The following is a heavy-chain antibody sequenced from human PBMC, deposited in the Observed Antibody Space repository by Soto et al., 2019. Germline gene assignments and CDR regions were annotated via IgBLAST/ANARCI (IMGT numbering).Heavy chain of an antibody. J-gene: IGHJ4*02. CDR1: GFPFSSYG. V-gene: IGHV3-30*18. CDR3: AKETVLLWFGGGNYFDY. D-gene: IGHD3-10*01. Sequence: GGSLRLSCAASGFPFSSYGMHWVRQAPGKGLEWVAVISYDGGNKYYADSVKGRFTISRDNSKNTLYLQMNSLRAEDTAVYYCAKETVLLWFGGGNYFDYWGQGTLVTVSS. CDR2: ISYDGGNK.